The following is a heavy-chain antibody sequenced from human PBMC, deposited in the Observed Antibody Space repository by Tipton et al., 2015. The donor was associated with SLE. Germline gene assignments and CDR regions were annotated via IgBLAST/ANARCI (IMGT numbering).Heavy chain of an antibody. D-gene: IGHD6-6*01. CDR2: INDGGST. CDR1: GGAFSGFH. V-gene: IGHV4-34*01. J-gene: IGHJ6*03. CDR3: ARVGGIAARYYYYMDV. Sequence: GLVKPSETLSLTCAVSGGAFSGFHWSWIRQPSGKGLEWIGKINDGGSTNYSPSLNSRVTMSLDTSKSQFSLKLSSVTAADTAVYYCARVGGIAARYYYYMDVWGKGTAVTVSS.